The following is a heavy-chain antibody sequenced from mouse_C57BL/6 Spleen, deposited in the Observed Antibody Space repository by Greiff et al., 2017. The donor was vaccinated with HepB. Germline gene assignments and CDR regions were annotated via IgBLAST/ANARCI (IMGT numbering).Heavy chain of an antibody. D-gene: IGHD1-1*01. CDR3: ARRGYYGSSYYFDY. Sequence: VQLKESGGDLVKPGGSLKLSCAASGFTFSSYGMSWVRQTPDKRLEWVATISSGGSYTYYPDSVKGRFTISSDNAKNTLYLQMSSLKSEDTAMYYCARRGYYGSSYYFDYWGQGTTLTVSS. CDR2: ISSGGSYT. J-gene: IGHJ2*01. V-gene: IGHV5-6*01. CDR1: GFTFSSYG.